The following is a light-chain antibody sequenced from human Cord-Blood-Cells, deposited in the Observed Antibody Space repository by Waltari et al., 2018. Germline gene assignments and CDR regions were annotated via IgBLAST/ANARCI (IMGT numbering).Light chain of an antibody. Sequence: QSALTQPASVSGSPGQSITISCTGTSRDVGSYNLVSWYQQHPGKAPKPMIYEGSKRPSGVSNRFSGSKSGNTASLTISGLQAEDEADYYCCSYAGSSTLWVFGGGTKLTVL. CDR2: EGS. J-gene: IGLJ3*02. CDR1: SRDVGSYNL. CDR3: CSYAGSSTLWV. V-gene: IGLV2-23*01.